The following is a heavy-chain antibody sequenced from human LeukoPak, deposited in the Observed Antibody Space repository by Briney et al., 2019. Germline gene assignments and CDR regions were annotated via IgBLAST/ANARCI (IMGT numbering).Heavy chain of an antibody. Sequence: ASVKVSCKASGYTFTGYYIHWVRQAPGQGLEWMGWINPNSGGTNYAQKFQGRVTMTRDTSISTAYMELSRLRSDDTAIYFCAKTIPYWYFDLWGRGTLVTVSS. D-gene: IGHD5-24*01. J-gene: IGHJ2*01. CDR2: INPNSGGT. V-gene: IGHV1-2*02. CDR3: AKTIPYWYFDL. CDR1: GYTFTGYY.